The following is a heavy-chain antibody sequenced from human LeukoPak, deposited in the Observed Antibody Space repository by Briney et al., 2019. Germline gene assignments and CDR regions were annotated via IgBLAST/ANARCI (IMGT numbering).Heavy chain of an antibody. Sequence: PGGSLRLSCAASGFTFSTYAMSWVRQAPGKGLERVSGISASGGATYHADSVKGRFTISRDNSKNTLYLRMNSLRADDTAVYYCARGAPSGNYFFDCWGQGTLVTVSS. CDR2: ISASGGAT. J-gene: IGHJ4*02. CDR3: ARGAPSGNYFFDC. D-gene: IGHD1-26*01. V-gene: IGHV3-23*01. CDR1: GFTFSTYA.